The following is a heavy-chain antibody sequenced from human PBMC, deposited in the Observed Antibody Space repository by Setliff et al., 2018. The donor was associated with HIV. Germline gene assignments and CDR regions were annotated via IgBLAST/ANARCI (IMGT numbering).Heavy chain of an antibody. CDR2: LNPNSGNT. CDR1: GTNLDSFV. Sequence: ASVKVSCKASGTNLDSFVITWVRQASGQGLEWVGFLNPNSGNTKYSQKFQGRVTMTGDTSTTTAFLELNSLTSDDTAVYYCARGTDFPYTSASNFWGQGTVVTVSS. J-gene: IGHJ4*02. D-gene: IGHD6-6*01. CDR3: ARGTDFPYTSASNF. V-gene: IGHV1-8*02.